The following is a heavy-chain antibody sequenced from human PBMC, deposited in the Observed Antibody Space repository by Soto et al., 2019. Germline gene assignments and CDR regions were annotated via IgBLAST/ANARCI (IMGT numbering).Heavy chain of an antibody. Sequence: QLQLQESGPGLVKPSETLSLTCTVSGASISSSSYYWGWLRQPPGKGLEWIGSIYYSGSTYYNASLKSRVTISVDTSKNQFSLKLTFVTAADTAVYFCGRSSARIATLRGPSNAFDIWGQGTMVTVSS. CDR3: GRSSARIATLRGPSNAFDI. CDR1: GASISSSSYY. CDR2: IYYSGST. V-gene: IGHV4-39*01. D-gene: IGHD6-6*01. J-gene: IGHJ3*02.